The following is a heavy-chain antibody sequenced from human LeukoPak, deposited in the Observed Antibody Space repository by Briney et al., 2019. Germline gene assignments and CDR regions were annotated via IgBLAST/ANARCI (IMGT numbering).Heavy chain of an antibody. D-gene: IGHD2-2*02. Sequence: GASVKVSCKASGYTFTSYYMHWVRQAPGQGLEWMGIINPSGDSINYAQKFQGRVTMTRDTSTSTFYMELSSLKASDTAMYYCARLMGICSSTSCYTSHNWFDPWGQGTLVTVSS. V-gene: IGHV1-46*01. CDR2: INPSGDSI. CDR3: ARLMGICSSTSCYTSHNWFDP. J-gene: IGHJ5*02. CDR1: GYTFTSYY.